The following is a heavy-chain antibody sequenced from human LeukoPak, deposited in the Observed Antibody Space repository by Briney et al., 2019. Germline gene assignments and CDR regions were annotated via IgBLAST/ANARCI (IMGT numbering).Heavy chain of an antibody. CDR3: TRDFQVWFGEAYGMDV. CDR1: GFTFSSYS. CDR2: ISSSSSYI. V-gene: IGHV3-21*01. D-gene: IGHD3-10*01. Sequence: GGSLRLSCAASGFTFSSYSMNWVRQAPGKGLEWVSSISSSSSYIYYADSVKGRFTISRDNAKNSLYLQMNSLRAEDTAVYYCTRDFQVWFGEAYGMDVWGKGTTVTVSS. J-gene: IGHJ6*04.